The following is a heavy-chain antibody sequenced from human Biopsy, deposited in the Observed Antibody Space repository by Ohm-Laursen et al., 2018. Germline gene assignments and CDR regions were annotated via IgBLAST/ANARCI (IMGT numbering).Heavy chain of an antibody. J-gene: IGHJ4*02. CDR1: GGSIYNFF. Sequence: TLSLTCTVSGGSIYNFFWSWIRQPPGKGLEWIGYIYYSGSTYYNPSLKSRVTISVDTSKNQFSLKLSSVTAADTAGYYCARGRALKSFDYWGQGTLVTVSS. CDR3: ARGRALKSFDY. V-gene: IGHV4-59*08. CDR2: IYYSGST.